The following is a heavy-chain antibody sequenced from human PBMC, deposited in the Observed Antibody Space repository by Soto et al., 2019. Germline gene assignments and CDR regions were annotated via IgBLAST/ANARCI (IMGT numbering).Heavy chain of an antibody. D-gene: IGHD2-2*01. J-gene: IGHJ4*02. Sequence: QVQLVESGGGVVQPGRSLRLSCAASGFIFSSYAMHWVRQAPGKGLEWVALISYDGINEYYADSVKGRFTISRDNSENTLYLQMNSLRPEDRDVYYCARDWGIVLVPVAPDFWGQGSLVTVSA. CDR1: GFIFSSYA. CDR3: ARDWGIVLVPVAPDF. V-gene: IGHV3-30-3*01. CDR2: ISYDGINE.